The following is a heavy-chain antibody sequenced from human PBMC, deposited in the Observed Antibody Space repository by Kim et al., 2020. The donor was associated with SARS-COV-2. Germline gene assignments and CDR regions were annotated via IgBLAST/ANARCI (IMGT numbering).Heavy chain of an antibody. CDR2: IYPGDSDT. D-gene: IGHD3-10*01. J-gene: IGHJ5*02. Sequence: GESLKISCKGSGYSFTSYWIGWVRQMPGKGLEWMGIIYPGDSDTRYSPSFQGQVTISADKSISTAYLQWSSLKASDTAMYYCARVRGDIGLGFWFDPWGQGTLVTVSS. V-gene: IGHV5-51*01. CDR1: GYSFTSYW. CDR3: ARVRGDIGLGFWFDP.